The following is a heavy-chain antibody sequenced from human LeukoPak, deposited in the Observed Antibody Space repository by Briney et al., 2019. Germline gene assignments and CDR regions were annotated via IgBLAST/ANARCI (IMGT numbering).Heavy chain of an antibody. J-gene: IGHJ6*02. CDR3: ARESARAVGYYYGMDV. D-gene: IGHD4-23*01. CDR1: GGTFSSYA. Sequence: SVNVSCKASGGTFSSYAISWVRQAPGQGLEWMGGIIPIFGTANYAQKFQGRVTITADESTSTDYMELSSLRSEDTAVYYCARESARAVGYYYGMDVWGQGTTVTVSS. CDR2: IIPIFGTA. V-gene: IGHV1-69*01.